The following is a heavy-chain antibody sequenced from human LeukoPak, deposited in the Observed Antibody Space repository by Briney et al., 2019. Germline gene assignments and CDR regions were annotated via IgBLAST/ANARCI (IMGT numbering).Heavy chain of an antibody. CDR3: ARGSDGYNSLDFDY. Sequence: ASVTVSFKASGYTFTGYYMHWVRQAPGQGLEWMGWINPNSGGTNYAQKFQGRVTMTRDTSISTAYMELSRLRSGYTAVYYCARGSDGYNSLDFDYWGQGTLVTVSS. J-gene: IGHJ4*02. CDR1: GYTFTGYY. V-gene: IGHV1-2*02. CDR2: INPNSGGT. D-gene: IGHD5-24*01.